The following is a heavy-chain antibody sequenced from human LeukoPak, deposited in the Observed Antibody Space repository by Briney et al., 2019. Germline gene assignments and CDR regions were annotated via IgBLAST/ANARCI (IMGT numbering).Heavy chain of an antibody. CDR1: GYTFTGYY. J-gene: IGHJ4*02. Sequence: ASLKPSCTASGYTFTGYYMHWVRQAPGQGLEWMGWINRNSGGTNYAEKFQGRVTMTRDTSISTAYMQLRSLRSDDTAVYYCARGVYGSGSYYTGKFDYWGQGTLVTVSS. CDR3: ARGVYGSGSYYTGKFDY. CDR2: INRNSGGT. D-gene: IGHD3-10*01. V-gene: IGHV1-2*02.